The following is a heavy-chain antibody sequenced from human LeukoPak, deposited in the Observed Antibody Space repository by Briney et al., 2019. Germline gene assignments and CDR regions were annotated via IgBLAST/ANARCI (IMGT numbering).Heavy chain of an antibody. D-gene: IGHD2-2*02. CDR3: AAADLDPVVPAAIAYYYYYMDV. V-gene: IGHV4-4*07. J-gene: IGHJ6*03. Sequence: PSETLSLTCSASGDSISTYYWSWIRQPAGKGLEWIGRIYTSGSTNYNPSLKSRVTMSVDTSKNQFSLKLSSVTAADTAVYYCAAADLDPVVPAAIAYYYYYMDVWGKGTTVTVSS. CDR1: GDSISTYY. CDR2: IYTSGST.